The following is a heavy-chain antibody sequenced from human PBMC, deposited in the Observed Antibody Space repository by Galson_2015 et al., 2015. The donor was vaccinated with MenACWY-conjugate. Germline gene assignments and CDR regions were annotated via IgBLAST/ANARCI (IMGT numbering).Heavy chain of an antibody. V-gene: IGHV1-2*02. J-gene: IGHJ4*02. CDR3: TRDRHPPSAPFDY. D-gene: IGHD2-2*01. CDR2: IDPKSGGA. Sequence: SVKVFCKASGYPFTAYFIHWVRQAPGQGLQWMGWIDPKSGGANYAQNFQVRVTMTRDTSISTAYMDLSSLRSDDTAVYYCTRDRHPPSAPFDYWGQGTLVTVSS. CDR1: GYPFTAYF.